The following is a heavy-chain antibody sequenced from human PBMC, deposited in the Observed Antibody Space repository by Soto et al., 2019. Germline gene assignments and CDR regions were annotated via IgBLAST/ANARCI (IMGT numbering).Heavy chain of an antibody. J-gene: IGHJ5*02. CDR1: GYTFTDFY. Sequence: ASVKVSCKVSGYTFTDFYIHWVRQAPGQGLEWMGWIDPNSGGTKSAQKFQGRVTMTRDTSITTASIELRRLTSDDTAVYYCVRDFLGNVVSVPPPWGQGTLVTVSS. D-gene: IGHD2-15*01. CDR2: IDPNSGGT. V-gene: IGHV1-2*02. CDR3: VRDFLGNVVSVPPP.